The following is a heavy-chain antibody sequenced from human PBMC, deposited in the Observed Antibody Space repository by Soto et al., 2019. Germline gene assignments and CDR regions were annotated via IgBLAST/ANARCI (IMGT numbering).Heavy chain of an antibody. Sequence: GGSLRLSCAASGFTSSSYAMSWVRQAPGKGLEWVSTICGNTDNTYYADSVKGRFTISRNNSKDTLYLQMNSLRVEDTAIYYCAKSVCTSGSCYRPCDHWGQGTLVTVSS. J-gene: IGHJ4*02. CDR1: GFTSSSYA. CDR2: ICGNTDNT. CDR3: AKSVCTSGSCYRPCDH. D-gene: IGHD2-15*01. V-gene: IGHV3-23*01.